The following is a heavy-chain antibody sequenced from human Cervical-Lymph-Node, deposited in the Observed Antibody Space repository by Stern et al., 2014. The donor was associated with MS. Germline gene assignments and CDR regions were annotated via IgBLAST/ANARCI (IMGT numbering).Heavy chain of an antibody. J-gene: IGHJ6*02. CDR3: ARDWTESQGYVYSSTWGYGMDV. CDR1: GYSFTSYS. Sequence: QAQLVQSGAEVKKPGASVKVSCKASGYSFTSYSLHWVRQAPGQGLEWMGVINPSGGGTSYAQRFHGIAPMTRDTSTSTVYMDLRSLRSEDTAVYYCARDWTESQGYVYSSTWGYGMDVWGQGTTVTVSS. D-gene: IGHD6-13*01. CDR2: INPSGGGT. V-gene: IGHV1-46*01.